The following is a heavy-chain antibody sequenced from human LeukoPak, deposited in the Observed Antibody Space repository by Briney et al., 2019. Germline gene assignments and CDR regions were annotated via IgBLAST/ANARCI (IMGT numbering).Heavy chain of an antibody. D-gene: IGHD1-1*01. Sequence: SETLSLTCTVSGGSISSNGYYWSWIRQHPGKGLEWIGYFSYSGSTYYNPSLKSRVTISVDTSKNQFSLKLSSVTAADTAVYYCIRGGANSPFDYWGQGILVTVSS. CDR1: GGSISSNGYY. J-gene: IGHJ4*02. CDR3: IRGGANSPFDY. V-gene: IGHV4-31*03. CDR2: FSYSGST.